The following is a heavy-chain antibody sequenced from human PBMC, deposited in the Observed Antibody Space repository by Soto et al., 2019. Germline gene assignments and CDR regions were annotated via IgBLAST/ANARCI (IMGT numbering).Heavy chain of an antibody. CDR3: ASGLQLDSYYYYYYIHV. CDR2: ISSGSDYI. J-gene: IGHJ6*03. Sequence: EVQLVESGGGLVKPGGSLRLSCAASGFTFSSYSINWVRQAPGKGLEWVSSISSGSDYIYYADSVKGRFTVSRDNAKNLLYLQMDSLRAEDTALYYCASGLQLDSYYYYYYIHVWGKGTTVTVSS. CDR1: GFTFSSYS. D-gene: IGHD4-4*01. V-gene: IGHV3-21*06.